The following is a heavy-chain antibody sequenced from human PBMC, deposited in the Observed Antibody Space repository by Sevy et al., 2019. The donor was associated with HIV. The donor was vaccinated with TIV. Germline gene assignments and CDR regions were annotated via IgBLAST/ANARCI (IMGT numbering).Heavy chain of an antibody. CDR3: ARDKVTGNYYYGMDV. D-gene: IGHD4-4*01. CDR2: ISSSSSYI. J-gene: IGHJ6*02. V-gene: IGHV3-21*01. Sequence: GGSLRLSCAASGFTFSSYSMNWVRQAPGKGLEWVSSISSSSSYIYYADSVKGRFTISRDNAKNSLYLQMNSLRAEDTAVYYCARDKVTGNYYYGMDVWGQGTTVTVSS. CDR1: GFTFSSYS.